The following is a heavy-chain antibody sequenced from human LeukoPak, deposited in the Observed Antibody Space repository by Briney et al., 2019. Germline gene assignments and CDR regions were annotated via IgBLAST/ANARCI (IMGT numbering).Heavy chain of an antibody. CDR3: ARAIAAAAADY. V-gene: IGHV1-2*04. CDR1: GYTFTAYN. D-gene: IGHD6-13*01. Sequence: GASVKVSCKASGYTFTAYNIHWVRQAPGQGLEWMGWINPNSGGTHYAQKFQDWVTMTRDVSITTAYMELNRLRSDDTAVYYCARAIAAAAADYWGQGTLVTVSS. CDR2: INPNSGGT. J-gene: IGHJ4*02.